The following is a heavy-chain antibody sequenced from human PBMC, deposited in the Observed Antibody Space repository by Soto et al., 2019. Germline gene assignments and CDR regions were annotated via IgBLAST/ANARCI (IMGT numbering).Heavy chain of an antibody. Sequence: QVQLVRSGAEVKKPGASVKVSCKASGYTFNSYYMHWVRQAPGQGLEWMGIINPSDGSTSYAANFECSVTVTRDTSTNTVYMDLSRLRSEDTAVYYCARDHRIGYNSGWYGFDPWGQGTLVTVSS. J-gene: IGHJ5*02. V-gene: IGHV1-46*02. CDR3: ARDHRIGYNSGWYGFDP. CDR1: GYTFNSYY. D-gene: IGHD6-19*01. CDR2: INPSDGST.